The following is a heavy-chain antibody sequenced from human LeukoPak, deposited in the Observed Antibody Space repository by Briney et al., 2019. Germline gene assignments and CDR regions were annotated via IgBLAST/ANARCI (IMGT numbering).Heavy chain of an antibody. D-gene: IGHD6-19*01. V-gene: IGHV3-48*03. CDR3: ARESIAVAGAPFDY. CDR1: GFTFSSYE. CDR2: ISSGSTI. J-gene: IGHJ4*02. Sequence: GGSLRLSCAASGFTFSSYEMNWVRQAPGKGLEWVSYISSGSTIYDADSVKGRFTISRDNAKNSLYQQMNSLRAEDTAVYYCARESIAVAGAPFDYWGQGTLVTVSS.